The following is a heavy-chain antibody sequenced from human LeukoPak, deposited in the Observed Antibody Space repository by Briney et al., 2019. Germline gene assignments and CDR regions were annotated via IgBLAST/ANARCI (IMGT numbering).Heavy chain of an antibody. V-gene: IGHV3-30*04. CDR3: ARDGLIAVAGTPTFDY. CDR1: GFTFSSYA. D-gene: IGHD6-19*01. CDR2: ISYDGSNK. Sequence: GRSLRLSCAASGFTFSSYAMHWVRQAPGKGLEWVAVISYDGSNKYYADSVKGRFTISRDNSKNTLYLQMNSLRAEGTAVYYCARDGLIAVAGTPTFDYWGQGTLVTVSS. J-gene: IGHJ4*02.